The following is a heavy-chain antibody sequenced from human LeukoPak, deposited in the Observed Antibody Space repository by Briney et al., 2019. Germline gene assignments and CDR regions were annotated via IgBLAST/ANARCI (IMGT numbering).Heavy chain of an antibody. CDR3: ARNSAPYGLDV. CDR2: IYYSGST. CDR1: GGSIGSYY. D-gene: IGHD1/OR15-1a*01. Sequence: PSETLSLTCTVSGGSIGSYYWTWIRQPPGKGLECIGYIYYSGSTNYNPSLKSRVAISIDTSKNQFSLKLSSVTAADTAVYYCARNSAPYGLDVWGQGTTVTVSS. V-gene: IGHV4-59*01. J-gene: IGHJ6*02.